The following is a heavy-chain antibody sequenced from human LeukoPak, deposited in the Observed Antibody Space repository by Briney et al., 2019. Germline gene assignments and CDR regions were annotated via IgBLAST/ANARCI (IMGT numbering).Heavy chain of an antibody. Sequence: SQTLSPTCAISGDSVSSNIVAWNWVRQSPSRGLEWLGRTYYMSKWYNEYGVSVKSRITINADTSSNHFSLHLNSVTTEDTAVYYCARWHHSGRHFDLWGRGALVTVSS. CDR1: GDSVSSNIVA. CDR2: TYYMSKWYN. CDR3: ARWHHSGRHFDL. D-gene: IGHD2-21*01. J-gene: IGHJ2*01. V-gene: IGHV6-1*01.